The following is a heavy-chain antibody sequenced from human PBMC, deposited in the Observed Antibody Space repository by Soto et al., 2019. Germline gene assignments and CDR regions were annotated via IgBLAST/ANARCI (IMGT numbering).Heavy chain of an antibody. Sequence: ASVKVSCKASGGTFSSYAISWVRQAPGQGLEWMGGIIAMLGTPTYAKKVQGRATITADESLTSSYLELRSLRSEDTAVYFCARGAMANFDYWGQGTVVTVS. J-gene: IGHJ4*02. D-gene: IGHD5-18*01. CDR2: IIAMLGTP. V-gene: IGHV1-69*13. CDR1: GGTFSSYA. CDR3: ARGAMANFDY.